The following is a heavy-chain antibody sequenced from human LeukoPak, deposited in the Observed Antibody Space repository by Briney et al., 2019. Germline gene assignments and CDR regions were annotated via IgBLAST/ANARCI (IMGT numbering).Heavy chain of an antibody. Sequence: GGSLRLSCAASGFTFSSYAMHWVRQAPGKGLEWVAVISYDGSNKYYADSVKGRFTISRDNSKNTLYLQMNSLRDEDTAVYYCARWDYGGNILHYWGQGTLVTVSS. D-gene: IGHD4-23*01. J-gene: IGHJ4*02. CDR2: ISYDGSNK. CDR1: GFTFSSYA. CDR3: ARWDYGGNILHY. V-gene: IGHV3-30-3*01.